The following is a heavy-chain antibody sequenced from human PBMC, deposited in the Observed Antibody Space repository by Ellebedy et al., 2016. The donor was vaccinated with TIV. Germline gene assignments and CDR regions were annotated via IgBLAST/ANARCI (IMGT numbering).Heavy chain of an antibody. Sequence: GGSLRLSCAASGFTFSSYAMSWVRQAPGKGLEWVSAISGSGGSTYYADSVKGRFTISRDNSKNSLYLQMNSLRAEDAAVYYCARVKGGYDFRAFDIWGQGTMVTVSS. V-gene: IGHV3-23*01. D-gene: IGHD5-12*01. CDR1: GFTFSSYA. CDR2: ISGSGGST. CDR3: ARVKGGYDFRAFDI. J-gene: IGHJ3*02.